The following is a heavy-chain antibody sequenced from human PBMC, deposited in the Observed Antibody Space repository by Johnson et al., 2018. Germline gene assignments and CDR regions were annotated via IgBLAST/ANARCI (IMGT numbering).Heavy chain of an antibody. CDR2: ISYDGSNK. Sequence: QVQLVESVGGVVQPGRSXRLSCAASGLTFSSYGMHWVRQAPGKGLEWVAVISYDGSNKYYAESVKGRFTISRDNAKNSLYLQMNSLRAEDTAAYYCARSQAVQHWGQGTLVTVSS. J-gene: IGHJ1*01. CDR3: ARSQAVQH. CDR1: GLTFSSYG. V-gene: IGHV3-30*03.